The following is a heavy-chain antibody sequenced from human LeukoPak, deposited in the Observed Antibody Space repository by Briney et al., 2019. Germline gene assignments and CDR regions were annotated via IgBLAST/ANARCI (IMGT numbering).Heavy chain of an antibody. D-gene: IGHD7-27*01. V-gene: IGHV3-11*01. CDR2: ITGSGTII. Sequence: GGSLRLSCAASGFTFNDYYMSWVRQAPGKGLEWVSYITGSGTIINYADSVKGRFTISRDSAKNSLYLQMNSLRAEDTAVYYCARNLGEAYFDYWGQGTLVTVSS. CDR1: GFTFNDYY. J-gene: IGHJ4*02. CDR3: ARNLGEAYFDY.